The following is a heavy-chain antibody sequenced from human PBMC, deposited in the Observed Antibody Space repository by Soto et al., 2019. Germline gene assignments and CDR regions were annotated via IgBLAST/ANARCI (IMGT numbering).Heavy chain of an antibody. J-gene: IGHJ4*02. CDR3: ARGGEVGSNLRWRDS. V-gene: IGHV4-59*11. Sequence: QVQLQESGPGLVKPSETLSLTCTVSGGSISRHYWSWIRQPPGKGLELIAYIYYNGNTYYNPSLKSRVTISVDTSKSQFSLELTSVTAVDTAVYYCARGGEVGSNLRWRDSWGQGTLFTVSS. CDR1: GGSISRHY. CDR2: IYYNGNT. D-gene: IGHD1-26*01.